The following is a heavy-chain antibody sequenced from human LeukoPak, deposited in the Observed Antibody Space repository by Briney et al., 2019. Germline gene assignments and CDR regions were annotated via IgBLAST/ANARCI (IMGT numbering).Heavy chain of an antibody. CDR2: IYHSGST. V-gene: IGHV4-38-2*02. J-gene: IGHJ4*02. D-gene: IGHD2-8*02. CDR3: ARLDHYWAKTDY. CDR1: GYSISSGYY. Sequence: PSETLSLTCTVSGYSISSGYYWGWIRQPPGKGLEWIGSIYHSGSTYYNPSLKSRVTISVDTSKNQFSLKLSSVTAADTAVYYCARLDHYWAKTDYWGQGTLVTVSS.